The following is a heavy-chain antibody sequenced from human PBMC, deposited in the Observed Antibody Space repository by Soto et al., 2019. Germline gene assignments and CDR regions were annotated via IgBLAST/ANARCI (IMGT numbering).Heavy chain of an antibody. CDR3: ASAAAPRYDYYYYGMDV. D-gene: IGHD6-6*01. V-gene: IGHV3-30*03. J-gene: IGHJ6*02. CDR2: ISYDGSNK. CDR1: GFTFSSYG. Sequence: QVQLVESGGGVVQPGRSLRLSCAASGFTFSSYGMHWVRQAPGKGLEWVAVISYDGSNKYYADSVKGRFTISRDNSKNTLYLQMNSLRAEDTAVYYCASAAAPRYDYYYYGMDVWGQVTTVTVSS.